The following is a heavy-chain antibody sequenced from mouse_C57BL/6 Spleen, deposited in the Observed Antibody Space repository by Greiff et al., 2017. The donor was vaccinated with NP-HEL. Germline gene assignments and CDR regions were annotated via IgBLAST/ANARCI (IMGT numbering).Heavy chain of an antibody. Sequence: QVQLQQSGAELVKPGASVKLSCKASGYTFTSYWMQWVKQRPGQGLEWIGEIDPSDSYTNYNQKFKGKATLTVDTSSSTAYMQLSSLTSEDSAVYYCARNGYSNYVAYWGQGTLVTVSA. CDR3: ARNGYSNYVAY. J-gene: IGHJ3*01. D-gene: IGHD2-5*01. CDR2: IDPSDSYT. V-gene: IGHV1-50*01. CDR1: GYTFTSYW.